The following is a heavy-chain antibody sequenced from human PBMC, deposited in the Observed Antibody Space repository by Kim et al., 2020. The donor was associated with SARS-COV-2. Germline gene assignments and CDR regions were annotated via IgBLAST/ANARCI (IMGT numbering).Heavy chain of an antibody. D-gene: IGHD3-9*01. V-gene: IGHV4-59*09. CDR3: ARGIRYFDWLYDY. Sequence: YNPSLKSRVTISVDTSKNQFSLKLSSVPAADTAVYYCARGIRYFDWLYDYWGQGTLVTVSS. J-gene: IGHJ4*02.